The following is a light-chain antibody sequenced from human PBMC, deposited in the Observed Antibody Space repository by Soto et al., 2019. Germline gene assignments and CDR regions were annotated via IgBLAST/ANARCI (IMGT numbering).Light chain of an antibody. V-gene: IGKV3-11*01. J-gene: IGKJ4*01. CDR1: QSVSNN. CDR3: QQRSNWPPLT. CDR2: GAS. Sequence: EIVLTQSPATLSVCPGERAALSCRASQSVSNNLAWYQQKPGQPPRLLIFGASTRATGIPARFSGSGSGTDFTLTISSLEPEDFAVYYCQQRSNWPPLTFGGGTKVDIK.